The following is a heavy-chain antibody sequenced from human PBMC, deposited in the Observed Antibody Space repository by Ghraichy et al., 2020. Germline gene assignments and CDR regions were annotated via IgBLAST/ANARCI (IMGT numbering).Heavy chain of an antibody. CDR1: GFTFSSYA. Sequence: GESLNISCAASGFTFSSYAMSWVRQAPGKGLEWVSAISGSGGSTYYADSVKGRFTISRDNSKNTLYLQMNSLRAEDTAVYYCAKEGVYQPYPPDYWGQGTLVTVSS. V-gene: IGHV3-23*01. CDR2: ISGSGGST. CDR3: AKEGVYQPYPPDY. J-gene: IGHJ4*02. D-gene: IGHD2-2*01.